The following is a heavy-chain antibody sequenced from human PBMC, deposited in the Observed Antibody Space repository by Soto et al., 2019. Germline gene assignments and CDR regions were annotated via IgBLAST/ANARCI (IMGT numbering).Heavy chain of an antibody. CDR1: GYTFTSYG. J-gene: IGHJ6*02. CDR3: ARDGLSEQWLVTYYYNGMDV. Sequence: ASVKVSCKASGYTFTSYGISWVRQAPGQGLEWMGWISAYNGNTNYAQKLQGRVTMTTDTSTSTAYMELRSLRSDDTAVYYCARDGLSEQWLVTYYYNGMDVWGQGTTVTVSS. D-gene: IGHD6-19*01. V-gene: IGHV1-18*01. CDR2: ISAYNGNT.